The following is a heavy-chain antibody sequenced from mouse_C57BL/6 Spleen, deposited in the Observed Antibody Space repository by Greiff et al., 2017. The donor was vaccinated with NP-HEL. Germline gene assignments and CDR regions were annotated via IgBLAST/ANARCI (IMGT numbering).Heavy chain of an antibody. J-gene: IGHJ4*01. CDR2: ISDGGSYT. CDR3: AREMGRDAMDY. D-gene: IGHD4-1*01. V-gene: IGHV5-4*01. Sequence: EVNLVESGGGLVKPGGSLKLSCAASGFTFSSYAMSWVRQTPEKRLEWVATISDGGSYTYYPDNVKGRFTISRDNAKNNLYLQMSHLKSEDTAMYYCAREMGRDAMDYWGQGTSVTVSS. CDR1: GFTFSSYA.